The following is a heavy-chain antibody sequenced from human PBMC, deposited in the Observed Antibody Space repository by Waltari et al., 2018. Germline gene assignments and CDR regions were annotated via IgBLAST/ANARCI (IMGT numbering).Heavy chain of an antibody. CDR1: GGSISSSNW. Sequence: QVQLQESGPGLVKPSGTLSLTCAVSGGSISSSNWWSWVRQPPGEGREWIGEIYHSGSTNYNPSLKSRVTISVDKSKNQFSLKLSSVTAADTAVYYCAKDLHGRVGWELLRTDAFDIWGQGTMVTVSS. CDR3: AKDLHGRVGWELLRTDAFDI. CDR2: IYHSGST. J-gene: IGHJ3*02. D-gene: IGHD1-26*01. V-gene: IGHV4-4*02.